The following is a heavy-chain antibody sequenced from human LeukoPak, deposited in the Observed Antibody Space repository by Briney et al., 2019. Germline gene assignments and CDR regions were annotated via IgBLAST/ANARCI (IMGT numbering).Heavy chain of an antibody. CDR1: GFTFSSYT. J-gene: IGHJ6*02. CDR3: ASARDVYYGIDV. Sequence: TGGSLRLSCAASGFTFSSYTMYWVRQAPGKGLEWVAVISYDGSNKYYADSVKGRFTVSRDNSKNTLYLQMNSLRAEDTAVYFCASARDVYYGIDVWGQGTTVTVSS. CDR2: ISYDGSNK. V-gene: IGHV3-30-3*01.